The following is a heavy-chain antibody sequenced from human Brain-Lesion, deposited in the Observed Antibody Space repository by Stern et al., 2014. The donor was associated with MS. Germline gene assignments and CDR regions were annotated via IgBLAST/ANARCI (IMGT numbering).Heavy chain of an antibody. V-gene: IGHV3-9*01. CDR2: ITWNSGTI. Sequence: EVQLVESGGGVVQPGRSLRLSCEASGFSFEDHGMHWVRQAQGKGLEWVAGITWNSGTIAYADSVKGRFTISRDDAKNSLYLHMNGLRAEDTALYYCAKDMMDYFGSGTFGSFDHWGQGTLVTVSS. D-gene: IGHD3-10*01. J-gene: IGHJ4*02. CDR3: AKDMMDYFGSGTFGSFDH. CDR1: GFSFEDHG.